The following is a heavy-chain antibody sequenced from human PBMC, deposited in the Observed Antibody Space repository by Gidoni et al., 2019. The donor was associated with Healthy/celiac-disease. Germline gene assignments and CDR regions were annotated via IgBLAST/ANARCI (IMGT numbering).Heavy chain of an antibody. CDR3: ARGVQWLAPPFGP. V-gene: IGHV4-34*01. D-gene: IGHD6-19*01. Sequence: QVQLQQWGAGLLTPSETLSLTCAVYGGSFSGYYWSWIRQPPGKGLEWIGEINHSGSTNYNPSLKSRVTISVDTSKNQFSLKRSSVTAADTAVYYCARGVQWLAPPFGPWGQGTLVTVSS. CDR2: INHSGST. J-gene: IGHJ5*02. CDR1: GGSFSGYY.